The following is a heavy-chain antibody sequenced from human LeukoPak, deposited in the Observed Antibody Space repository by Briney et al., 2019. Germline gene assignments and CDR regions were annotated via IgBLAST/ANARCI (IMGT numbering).Heavy chain of an antibody. D-gene: IGHD3-10*01. Sequence: PSETLSLTCAVYGGSFSGYYWSWIRQPPGKGLEWIGEINHSGSTNYNPSLKSRVTISVDTSKNQFSLKLSSVTAADTAVYYCARGELWFAAEWGQGTLVTVSS. V-gene: IGHV4-34*01. J-gene: IGHJ4*02. CDR1: GGSFSGYY. CDR2: INHSGST. CDR3: ARGELWFAAE.